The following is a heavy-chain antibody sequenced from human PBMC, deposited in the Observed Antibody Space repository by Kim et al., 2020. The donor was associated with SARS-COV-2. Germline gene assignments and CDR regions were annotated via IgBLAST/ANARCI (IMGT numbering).Heavy chain of an antibody. J-gene: IGHJ4*02. CDR3: AKAAELNYDILTGPDY. CDR2: ISGSGGRT. D-gene: IGHD3-9*01. Sequence: GGSLRLSCAASGITFSSYVMSWVRQAPGKGLEWVSVISGSGGRTYYADSVKGRFTISRDNSKNTLYLQMNSLRAEDTAVYYCAKAAELNYDILTGPDYWGQGILVTASS. V-gene: IGHV3-23*01. CDR1: GITFSSYV.